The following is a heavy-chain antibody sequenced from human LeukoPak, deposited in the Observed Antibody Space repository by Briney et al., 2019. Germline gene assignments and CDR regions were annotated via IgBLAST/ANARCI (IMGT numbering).Heavy chain of an antibody. CDR1: GFTFGTYW. CDR2: ISSSGSTI. D-gene: IGHD3-10*02. V-gene: IGHV3-48*04. CDR3: AELGITMIGGV. J-gene: IGHJ6*04. Sequence: GGSLRLSCEASGFTFGTYWMHWVRQAPGKGLEWVSYISSSGSTIYYADSVKGRFTISRDNAKNSLYLQMNSLRAEDTAVYYCAELGITMIGGVWSKGTTVTISS.